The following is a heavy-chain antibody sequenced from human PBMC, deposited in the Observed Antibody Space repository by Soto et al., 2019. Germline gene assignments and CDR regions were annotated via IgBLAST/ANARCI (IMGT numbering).Heavy chain of an antibody. CDR3: AKHRSSSPRSAFDI. CDR1: GGTFSSYA. CDR2: IIPIFGTA. J-gene: IGHJ3*02. D-gene: IGHD6-6*01. V-gene: IGHV1-69*13. Sequence: GASVKVSCKASGGTFSSYAISWVRQAPGQGLEWMGGIIPIFGTANYAQKFQGRVTITADESTSTAYRELSSLRSEDTAVYYCAKHRSSSPRSAFDIWGQGTMVTVSS.